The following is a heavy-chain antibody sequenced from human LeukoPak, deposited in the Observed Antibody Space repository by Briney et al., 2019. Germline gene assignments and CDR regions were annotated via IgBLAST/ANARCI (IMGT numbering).Heavy chain of an antibody. CDR3: ARDQGVKAPYDSSGYYYTY. V-gene: IGHV1-2*02. CDR2: INPNSGGT. Sequence: ASVKVSCKASGYTFTGYYMHWVRQAPGQGLEWMGWINPNSGGTNYAQKFQGRVTMTRDTSISTAYMELSRLRSDDTAVYYCARDQGVKAPYDSSGYYYTYWGQGTLVTASS. CDR1: GYTFTGYY. J-gene: IGHJ4*02. D-gene: IGHD3-22*01.